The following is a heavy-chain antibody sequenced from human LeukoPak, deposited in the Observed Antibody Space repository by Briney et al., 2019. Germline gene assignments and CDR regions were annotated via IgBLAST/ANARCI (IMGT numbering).Heavy chain of an antibody. CDR1: GFTFSSYS. V-gene: IGHV3-48*01. CDR3: ARMGGYSSSWTDY. CDR2: ISSSSSTI. J-gene: IGHJ4*02. Sequence: GGSLRLSCAASGFTFSSYSMNWVRQAPGKGLEWVSYISSSSSTIYYADSVKGRFTISRDNAKKSLYLQMNSLRAEDTAVYYCARMGGYSSSWTDYWGQGTLVTVSS. D-gene: IGHD6-13*01.